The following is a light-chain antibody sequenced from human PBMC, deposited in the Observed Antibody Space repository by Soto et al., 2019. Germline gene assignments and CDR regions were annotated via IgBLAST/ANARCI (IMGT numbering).Light chain of an antibody. CDR1: QTVSRN. V-gene: IGKV3-15*01. CDR2: GAS. J-gene: IGKJ1*01. Sequence: EIVMTQSPATLSVSAGERASLSCRSSQTVSRNLAWYQQKPGQAPRLLFYGASTRATGIPARFSGSGSGTEFTLTISSLQSEDFAVYYCQHYYNWPRTFGQGTKVDIK. CDR3: QHYYNWPRT.